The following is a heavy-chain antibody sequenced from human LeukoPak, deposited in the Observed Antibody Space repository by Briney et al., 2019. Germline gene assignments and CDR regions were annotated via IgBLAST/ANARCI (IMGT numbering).Heavy chain of an antibody. D-gene: IGHD6-13*01. CDR3: ARDPYSRSWSYGMDV. CDR2: IKEDGSEE. CDR1: GFTFSTYW. J-gene: IGHJ6*02. Sequence: GQSLRLSCTASGFTFSTYWMSWVRQTPEKGLEWVANIKEDGSEEVYVDSVKGRFTISRDNAKSSLYLQMNSLRTEDTAVYYCARDPYSRSWSYGMDVWGQGTTVTVSS. V-gene: IGHV3-7*05.